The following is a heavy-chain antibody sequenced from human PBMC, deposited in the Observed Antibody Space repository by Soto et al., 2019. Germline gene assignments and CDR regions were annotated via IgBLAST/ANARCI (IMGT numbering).Heavy chain of an antibody. Sequence: SETLSLTCAVSGGSISSGGYSWSWIRQPPGKGLEWIGYIYHSGSTYYNPSLKSRVTISVDRSKNQFSLKLSSVTVGDTARYFCARAHESGDYHGMSIWGPGITVTVSS. CDR1: GGSISSGGYS. CDR3: ARAHESGDYHGMSI. J-gene: IGHJ6*02. CDR2: IYHSGST. V-gene: IGHV4-30-2*02.